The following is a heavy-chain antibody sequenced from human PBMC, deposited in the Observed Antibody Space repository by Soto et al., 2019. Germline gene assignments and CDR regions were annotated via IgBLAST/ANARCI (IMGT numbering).Heavy chain of an antibody. Sequence: QVQLVQSGAEVKKPGSSVKVSCKASGGTFSSYAISWVRQAPGQGLEWMGGIIPIFGTAAYAQKFQGRVTITADESTCTAYMDLSSLRSEDTAVYYCARHLGGNHYYYGMAVWGQGTTVTVSS. J-gene: IGHJ6*02. CDR1: GGTFSSYA. V-gene: IGHV1-69*12. CDR2: IIPIFGTA. CDR3: ARHLGGNHYYYGMAV. D-gene: IGHD3-16*01.